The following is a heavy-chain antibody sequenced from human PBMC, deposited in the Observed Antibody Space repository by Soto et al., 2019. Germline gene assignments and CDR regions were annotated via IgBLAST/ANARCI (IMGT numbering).Heavy chain of an antibody. D-gene: IGHD2-2*01. CDR1: GFTFSGYS. V-gene: IGHV3-48*01. J-gene: IGHJ4*02. CDR3: ARAAYARCPDC. Sequence: GGSLRLSCAASGFTFSGYSMNWVRQAPGKGLEWVAYIAPSSSPVFFADSVKGRFTISRDDAKNSLYLQMNSLRAEDTAVYYCARAAYARCPDCLSQGILVTVS. CDR2: IAPSSSPV.